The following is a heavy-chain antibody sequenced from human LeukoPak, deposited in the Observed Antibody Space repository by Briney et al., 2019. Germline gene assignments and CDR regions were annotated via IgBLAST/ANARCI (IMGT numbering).Heavy chain of an antibody. CDR3: ARDSVAGEFDY. CDR2: IIPIFGTA. D-gene: IGHD6-19*01. V-gene: IGHV1-69*13. CDR1: GGTFSSYA. J-gene: IGHJ4*02. Sequence: ASVKVSCKASGGTFSSYAISWVRQAPGQGLEWMGGIIPIFGTANYAQKFQGRVTITADESTSTAYMELSSLRSDDTAVYYCARDSVAGEFDYWGQGTLVTVSS.